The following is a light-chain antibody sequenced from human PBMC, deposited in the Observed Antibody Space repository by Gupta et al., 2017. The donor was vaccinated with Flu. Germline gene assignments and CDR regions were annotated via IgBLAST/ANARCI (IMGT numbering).Light chain of an antibody. CDR1: SSDVGSYNL. CDR2: EGS. J-gene: IGLJ2*01. CDR3: CSYAGSSTL. Sequence: QSALTQPASASGSPGQSITISCTGTSSDVGSYNLVSWYQQHPGKAPKLMIYEGSKRPSGVSNRFSGSKSGNTASLTISALQAEDEAYYYCCSYAGSSTLFGGGTKLTVL. V-gene: IGLV2-23*01.